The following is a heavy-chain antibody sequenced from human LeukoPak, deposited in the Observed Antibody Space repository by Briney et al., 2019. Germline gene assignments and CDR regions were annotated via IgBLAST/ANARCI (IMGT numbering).Heavy chain of an antibody. D-gene: IGHD2-2*01. CDR1: GFTFSTHW. CDR3: AKDCSSTSCPTSDY. CDR2: INSVGSST. V-gene: IGHV3-74*01. Sequence: GGSLRLSCAASGFTFSTHWMHWVRQAPGKGLVWVSRINSVGSSTDYADSVKGRFTISRDNSKNTLYLQMNSLRAEDTAVYYCAKDCSSTSCPTSDYWGQGTLVTVSS. J-gene: IGHJ4*02.